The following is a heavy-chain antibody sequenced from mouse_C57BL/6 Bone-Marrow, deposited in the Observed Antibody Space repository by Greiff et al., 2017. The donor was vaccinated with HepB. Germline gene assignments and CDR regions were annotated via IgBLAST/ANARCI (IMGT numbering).Heavy chain of an antibody. V-gene: IGHV1-53*01. CDR1: GYTFTSYW. CDR2: INPSNGCT. Sequence: QVQLQQPGTELVKPGASVKLSCKASGYTFTSYWMHWVKQRPGQGLEWIGNINPSNGCTNYNEKFKSKTTLTVDKASSTAYMQLSSLTSEYSAVYYCARLGYYDYGGVDDWGQGTTLTVSS. CDR3: ARLGYYDYGGVDD. D-gene: IGHD2-4*01. J-gene: IGHJ2*01.